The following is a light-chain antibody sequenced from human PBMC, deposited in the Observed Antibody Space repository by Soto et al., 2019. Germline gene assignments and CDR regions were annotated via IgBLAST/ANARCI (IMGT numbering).Light chain of an antibody. Sequence: ERMMTQSPATLSLSPGETATLSCRSSQTISKNLAWYQQKPGQAPRLLIYDASNRATGIPARFSGSGSGTDFTLTISSLEPEDFAVYYCQQRSNWPPITFGQGTRLEIK. V-gene: IGKV3-11*01. CDR3: QQRSNWPPIT. CDR1: QTISKN. J-gene: IGKJ5*01. CDR2: DAS.